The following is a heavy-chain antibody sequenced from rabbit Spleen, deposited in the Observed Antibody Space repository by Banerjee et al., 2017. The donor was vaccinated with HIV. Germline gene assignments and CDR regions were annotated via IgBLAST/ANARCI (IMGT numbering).Heavy chain of an antibody. Sequence: QSLEESGGGLVKPGTSLTLTCKASGFDFSSNHYMCWVRQAPGKGLEWIGCINTATGKDVYANWAKGRFTISTTSSTTVTLKMTSLTAADTATYFCARDLNYYDLWGPGTLVTVS. CDR3: ARDLNYYDL. CDR2: INTATGKD. V-gene: IGHV1S40*01. J-gene: IGHJ4*01. CDR1: GFDFSSNHY. D-gene: IGHD1-1*01.